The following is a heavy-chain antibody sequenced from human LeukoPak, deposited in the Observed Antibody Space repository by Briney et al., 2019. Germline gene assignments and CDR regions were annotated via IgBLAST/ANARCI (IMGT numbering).Heavy chain of an antibody. CDR3: ARNREFSWPTSFGY. J-gene: IGHJ4*02. D-gene: IGHD6-13*01. Sequence: ASVKVSCKASGYTFTSYGISWVRQAPGQGLEWMGWISAYNGNTNYAQKLQGRVTMTTDTSTSTAYMELRSLRSDDTAVYYCARNREFSWPTSFGYWGQGTLVTVSS. V-gene: IGHV1-18*04. CDR1: GYTFTSYG. CDR2: ISAYNGNT.